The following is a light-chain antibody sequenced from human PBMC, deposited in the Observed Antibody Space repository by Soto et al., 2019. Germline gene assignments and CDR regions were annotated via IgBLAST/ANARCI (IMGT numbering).Light chain of an antibody. CDR3: SSYAGSNNWV. CDR2: EVS. J-gene: IGLJ3*02. CDR1: SSDVGDYNY. Sequence: QSVLTQPPSASGSPGQSVTISCTGTSSDVGDYNYVSWYQQHPGKAPKLMIYEVSKRPSGVPDRFSGSKSGNTASLTVSGLQAEDEADYYGSSYAGSNNWVFGGGTKVTVL. V-gene: IGLV2-8*01.